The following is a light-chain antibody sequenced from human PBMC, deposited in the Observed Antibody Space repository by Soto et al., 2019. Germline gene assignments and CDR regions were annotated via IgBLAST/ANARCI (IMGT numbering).Light chain of an antibody. Sequence: EIVLTQSPATLSLSPGERATLSCRASQSVSSYLAWYQQKPGQAPRLLIYDASSRATAIPARFSGSGSGTDFTLTISSLEPEDFAVYYCQQRSDFGQGTRLEIK. CDR3: QQRSD. CDR1: QSVSSY. V-gene: IGKV3-11*01. CDR2: DAS. J-gene: IGKJ5*01.